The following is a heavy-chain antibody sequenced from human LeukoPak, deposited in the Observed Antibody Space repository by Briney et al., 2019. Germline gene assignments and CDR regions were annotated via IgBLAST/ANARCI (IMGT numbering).Heavy chain of an antibody. CDR2: ISGSGGST. V-gene: IGHV3-23*01. D-gene: IGHD1-7*01. J-gene: IGHJ6*03. CDR1: GFTFNDYA. Sequence: GGSLRLSCAASGFTFNDYAMTWLRQAPGKGLEWVSAISGSGGSTYYADSVKGRFTISRDNSKNTLFLKMNSLRAEDTAVYYCAKRRGLELLYYYYMDVWGKGTTVTVSS. CDR3: AKRRGLELLYYYYMDV.